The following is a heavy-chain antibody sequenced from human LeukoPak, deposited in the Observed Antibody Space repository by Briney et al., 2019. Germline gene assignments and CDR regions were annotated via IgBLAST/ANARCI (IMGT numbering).Heavy chain of an antibody. CDR2: IIPIFGVT. CDR1: GGTFSTFP. V-gene: IGHV1-69*13. Sequence: SVKVSCKATGGTFSTFPISWVRQAPGQGLEWVGGIIPIFGVTTYAQAFQDRVTITADESTGTAYMELSSLTSDDTAVYYCARVPPYCPTTSCYAPFDHWGQGTLVTVSS. CDR3: ARVPPYCPTTSCYAPFDH. J-gene: IGHJ5*02. D-gene: IGHD2-2*01.